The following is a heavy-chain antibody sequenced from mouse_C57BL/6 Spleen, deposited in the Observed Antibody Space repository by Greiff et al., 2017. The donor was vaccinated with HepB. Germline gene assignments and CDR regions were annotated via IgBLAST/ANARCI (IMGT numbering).Heavy chain of an antibody. CDR1: GYAFTNYL. CDR2: INPGSGGT. V-gene: IGHV1-54*01. CDR3: ARSGSRRTFDY. J-gene: IGHJ2*01. D-gene: IGHD1-1*01. Sequence: QVQLQQSGAELVRPGTSVKVSCKASGYAFTNYLIEWVKQRPGQGLEWIGVINPGSGGTNYNEKFKGKATLTADKSSSTAYMQLSSLTSEDSAVYFCARSGSRRTFDYWGQGTTLTVSS.